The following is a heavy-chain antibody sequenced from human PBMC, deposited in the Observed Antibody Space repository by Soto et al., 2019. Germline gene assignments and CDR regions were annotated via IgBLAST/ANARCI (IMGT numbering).Heavy chain of an antibody. CDR3: ARHPSDFWFDP. CDR1: GGSISSSSYF. CDR2: IYYSGST. D-gene: IGHD2-21*02. V-gene: IGHV4-39*01. J-gene: IGHJ5*02. Sequence: QLQLQESGPGLVKPSETLSLTCSVSGGSISSSSYFWGWIRQPPGKGLEWIGSIYYSGSTHYNPSLKSRVTVSVDTSKNQFSLKLSSVTAADTAVYYCARHPSDFWFDPWGKGTLVTVSS.